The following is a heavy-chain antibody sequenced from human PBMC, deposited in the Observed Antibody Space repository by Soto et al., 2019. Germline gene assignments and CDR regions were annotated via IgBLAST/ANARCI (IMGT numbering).Heavy chain of an antibody. Sequence: SGGGVVQPGRSLRLSCAASGFTFSSYGMHWVRQAPGKGLEWVAVISYDGSNKYYADSVKGRFTISRDNSKNTLYLQMNSLRAEDTAVYYCAKEYSYGSDYYYGMDVWGQGTTVTVSS. D-gene: IGHD5-18*01. CDR3: AKEYSYGSDYYYGMDV. CDR2: ISYDGSNK. V-gene: IGHV3-30*18. J-gene: IGHJ6*02. CDR1: GFTFSSYG.